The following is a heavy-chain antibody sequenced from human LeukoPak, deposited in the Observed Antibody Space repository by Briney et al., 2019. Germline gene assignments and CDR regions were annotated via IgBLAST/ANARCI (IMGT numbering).Heavy chain of an antibody. J-gene: IGHJ4*02. CDR2: IYYSGST. Sequence: SGTLSLTCTVSGGSISSSSYYWGWIRQPPGKGLEWIGSIYYSGSTYYNPSLKSRVTISVDTSKNQFSLKLSSVTAADTAVYYCARTAGVAVAGSRQYFDYWGQGTLVTVSS. CDR3: ARTAGVAVAGSRQYFDY. D-gene: IGHD6-19*01. CDR1: GGSISSSSYY. V-gene: IGHV4-39*01.